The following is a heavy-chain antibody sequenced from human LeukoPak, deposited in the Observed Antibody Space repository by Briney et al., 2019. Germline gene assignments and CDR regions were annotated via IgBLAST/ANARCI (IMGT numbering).Heavy chain of an antibody. D-gene: IGHD2-15*01. CDR3: ASFYCSGGSCYQYYYYYYMDV. V-gene: IGHV4-39*07. J-gene: IGHJ6*03. Sequence: PSETLSLTCTVSGGSISSSSYYWGWIRQPPGKGLEWIGSIYYSGSTYYNPSLKSRVTISVDTSKNQFSLKLSSATAADTAVYYCASFYCSGGSCYQYYYYYYMDVWGKGTTVTISS. CDR2: IYYSGST. CDR1: GGSISSSSYY.